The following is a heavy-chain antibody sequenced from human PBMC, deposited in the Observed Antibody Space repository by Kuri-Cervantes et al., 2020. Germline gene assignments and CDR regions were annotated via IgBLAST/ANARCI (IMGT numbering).Heavy chain of an antibody. CDR3: ARSKYYNSWSGANWFDP. D-gene: IGHD3-3*01. V-gene: IGHV4-59*01. Sequence: SETLSLTCAVYGGSFSGYYWSWIRQPPGKGLEWIGYIYYSGSTNYNPSLKSRVTISVDTSKNQFSLNLNSVTAADTAVYYCARSKYYNSWSGANWFDPWGQGTLVTVSS. CDR1: GGSFSGYY. CDR2: IYYSGST. J-gene: IGHJ5*02.